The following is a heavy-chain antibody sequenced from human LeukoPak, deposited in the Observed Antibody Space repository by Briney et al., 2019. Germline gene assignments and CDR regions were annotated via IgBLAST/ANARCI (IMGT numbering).Heavy chain of an antibody. D-gene: IGHD3-22*01. CDR1: GFIVSSNY. CDR3: ASEVRGYYFDY. Sequence: GGSLRLSCAASGFIVSSNYMSWVRQAPGQGLEWVSVISSGGNTYYADSVKGRFTISRDISKNTLYLQMNGLRDGDTAVYYCASEVRGYYFDYWGQGTLVTVSS. CDR2: ISSGGNT. V-gene: IGHV3-53*01. J-gene: IGHJ4*02.